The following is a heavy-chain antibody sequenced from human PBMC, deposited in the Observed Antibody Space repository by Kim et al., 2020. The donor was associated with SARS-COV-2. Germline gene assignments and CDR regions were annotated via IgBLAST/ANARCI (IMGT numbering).Heavy chain of an antibody. D-gene: IGHD6-13*01. CDR3: AKDIGLLPGIAAAGTRYYYYGMDV. CDR2: ISWDGGST. Sequence: GGSLRLSCAASGFTFDDYTMHWVRQAPGKGLEWVSLISWDGGSTYYADSVKGRFTISRDNSKNSLYLQMNSLRTEDTALYYCAKDIGLLPGIAAAGTRYYYYGMDVWGQGTTVTVSS. J-gene: IGHJ6*02. CDR1: GFTFDDYT. V-gene: IGHV3-43*01.